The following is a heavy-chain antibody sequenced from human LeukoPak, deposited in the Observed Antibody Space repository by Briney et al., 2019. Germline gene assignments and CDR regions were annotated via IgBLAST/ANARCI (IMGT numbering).Heavy chain of an antibody. CDR3: ARGRVATIDFDN. D-gene: IGHD5-12*01. CDR1: GFTFSDYY. V-gene: IGHV3-11*01. CDR2: IGSYGTTV. Sequence: GGSLRLSCAASGFTFSDYYMSWIRQAPGKGLEWVSYIGSYGTTVYYADSVKGRFTISRDNAKNSLYLQMNSLRVEDTAVYYCARGRVATIDFDNWGQGTLVTVSS. J-gene: IGHJ4*02.